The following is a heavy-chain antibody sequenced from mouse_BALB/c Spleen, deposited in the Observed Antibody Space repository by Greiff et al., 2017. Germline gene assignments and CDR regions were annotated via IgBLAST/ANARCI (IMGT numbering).Heavy chain of an antibody. J-gene: IGHJ3*01. V-gene: IGHV1-18*01. D-gene: IGHD2-4*01. CDR1: GYTFTDYN. CDR3: ARGGYYDYTFAY. Sequence: VQLQQSGPELVKPGASVKIPCKASGYTFTDYNMDWVKQSHGKSLEWIGDINPNNGGTIYNQKFKGKATLTVDKSSSTAYMELRSLTSEDTAVYYCARGGYYDYTFAYWGQGTLVTVSA. CDR2: INPNNGGT.